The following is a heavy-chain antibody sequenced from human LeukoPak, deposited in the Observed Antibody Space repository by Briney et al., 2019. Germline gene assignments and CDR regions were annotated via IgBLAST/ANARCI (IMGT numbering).Heavy chain of an antibody. CDR1: GGSISSSSYY. D-gene: IGHD3-22*01. J-gene: IGHJ4*02. CDR3: AGEYYYDSSGYYYLDY. V-gene: IGHV4-39*01. CDR2: IYCSGST. Sequence: PSEALSLTCTVSGGSISSSSYYWGWIRQPPGKGLEWIGSIYCSGSTYYNPSLKSRVTISVDTSKNQFSLKLSSVTAADTAVYYCAGEYYYDSSGYYYLDYWGQGTLVTVSS.